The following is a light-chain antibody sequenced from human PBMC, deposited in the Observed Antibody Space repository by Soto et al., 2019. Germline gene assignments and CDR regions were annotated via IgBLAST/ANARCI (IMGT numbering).Light chain of an antibody. J-gene: IGKJ3*01. CDR1: QSIGDY. CDR2: AAA. V-gene: IGKV1-39*01. CDR3: QQGYIMPVT. Sequence: DIQMTQSPSSLSASVGDRVTITCRAGQSIGDYLNWYQQKPGQAPKLLIYAAANLKSGVPSRFSGSGFGTDFTLTISSLQPEDFATYYSQQGYIMPVTFGPGTKVDIK.